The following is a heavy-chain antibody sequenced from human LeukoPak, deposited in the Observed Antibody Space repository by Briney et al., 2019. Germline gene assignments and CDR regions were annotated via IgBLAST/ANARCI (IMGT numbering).Heavy chain of an antibody. D-gene: IGHD4-11*01. J-gene: IGHJ5*02. Sequence: ASVKVSCKASGYTFTSYGISWVRQAPGQGLEWMGWISAYNGNTNYAQKLQGRVTMTTDKSTSTAYMELSSLRSEDTAVYYCARAYSNYMHWFDPWGQGTLVTVSS. CDR2: ISAYNGNT. V-gene: IGHV1-18*01. CDR1: GYTFTSYG. CDR3: ARAYSNYMHWFDP.